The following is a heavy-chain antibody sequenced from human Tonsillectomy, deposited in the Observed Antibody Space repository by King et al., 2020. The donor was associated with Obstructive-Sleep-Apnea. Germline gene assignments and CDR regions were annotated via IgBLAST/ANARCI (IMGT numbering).Heavy chain of an antibody. Sequence: DVQLVESGGGLVQPGGSLRLSCEASGFTFSGYSMNWVRQAPGKGLEGLSYVSGGGSTIYYVASVKGLFTVSRDNAKNSLFLQMNSLRAEDTAVYFCARAQYYDFRSGAYYYAMDVWGQGTTVTVSS. CDR3: ARAQYYDFRSGAYYYAMDV. CDR1: GFTFSGYS. CDR2: VSGGGSTI. D-gene: IGHD3-3*01. V-gene: IGHV3-48*04. J-gene: IGHJ6*02.